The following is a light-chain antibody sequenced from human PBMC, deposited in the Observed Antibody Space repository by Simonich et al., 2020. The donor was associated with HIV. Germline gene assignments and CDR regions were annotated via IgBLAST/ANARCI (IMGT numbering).Light chain of an antibody. J-gene: IGLJ2*01. V-gene: IGLV2-23*03. Sequence: QSALTQPASVSGSPGQSITISCTGTSSDVGGYNYVSWYQQHPGKAPKLIIYEGSKRPSGVSNRFSGSKSGNTASLTISGLQAEDEADYYCCSYAGSSTFVFGGGTKLTVL. CDR2: EGS. CDR1: SSDVGGYNY. CDR3: CSYAGSSTFV.